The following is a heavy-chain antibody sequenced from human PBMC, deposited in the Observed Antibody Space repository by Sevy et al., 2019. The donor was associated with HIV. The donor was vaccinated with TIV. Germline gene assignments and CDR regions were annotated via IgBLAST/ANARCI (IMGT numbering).Heavy chain of an antibody. V-gene: IGHV3-23*01. D-gene: IGHD5-12*01. CDR1: GFSFSRYA. CDR2: ISDSGGST. J-gene: IGHJ4*02. Sequence: GGSLRLSCAASGFSFSRYAMKWVRQAPGKGLEWVSSISDSGGSTYYADSLKGRFTISRANSKNPLYLQMNSLRAEDTAVYYCASLPTPYGGYPYYFDYWGQGTLVTVSS. CDR3: ASLPTPYGGYPYYFDY.